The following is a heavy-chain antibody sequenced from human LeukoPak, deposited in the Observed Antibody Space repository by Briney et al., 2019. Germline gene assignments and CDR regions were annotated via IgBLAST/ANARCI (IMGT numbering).Heavy chain of an antibody. CDR1: GFTFSSYA. V-gene: IGHV3-21*01. D-gene: IGHD2-2*01. J-gene: IGHJ3*02. Sequence: GGSLRLSCAASGFTFSSYAMSWVRQAPGKGLEWVSSISSSSSYIYYADSVKGRFTISRDNAKNSLYLQMNSLRAEDTAVYYCARAELGSTWTDAFDIWGQGTMVTVSS. CDR3: ARAELGSTWTDAFDI. CDR2: ISSSSSYI.